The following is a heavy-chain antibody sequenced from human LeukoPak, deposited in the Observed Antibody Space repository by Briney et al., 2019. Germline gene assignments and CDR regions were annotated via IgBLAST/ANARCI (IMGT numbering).Heavy chain of an antibody. CDR1: GYTFTGYY. Sequence: ASVKVSCKASGYTFTGYYMHWVRQAPGQGLEWMGWINPNSGGTNYAQKFQGRVTMTRDTSISTAYMELSRLRSDDTAVYYCASLNGYCSGGSCFYLYSYYMDVWGKGTTVTVSS. D-gene: IGHD2-15*01. J-gene: IGHJ6*03. V-gene: IGHV1-2*02. CDR2: INPNSGGT. CDR3: ASLNGYCSGGSCFYLYSYYMDV.